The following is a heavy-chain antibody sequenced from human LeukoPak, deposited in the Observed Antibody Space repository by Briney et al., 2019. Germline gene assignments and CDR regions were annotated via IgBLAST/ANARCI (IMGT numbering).Heavy chain of an antibody. D-gene: IGHD4-11*01. V-gene: IGHV5-51*01. CDR3: ARRSDSNYAPLDY. Sequence: GESLKISCKGSGYSFTSYWIGWVRQMPRKGLEWMGIIYPGDSDTRYSPSFQGQVPISADKSISTAYRQWSSLKATDTAMYYCARRSDSNYAPLDYWGQGTLVTVSS. CDR2: IYPGDSDT. J-gene: IGHJ4*02. CDR1: GYSFTSYW.